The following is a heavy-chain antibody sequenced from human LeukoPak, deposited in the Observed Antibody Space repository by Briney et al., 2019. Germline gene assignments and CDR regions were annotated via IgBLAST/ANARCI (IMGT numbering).Heavy chain of an antibody. CDR1: GFTVSSNY. Sequence: TGGSLRLSCAASGFTVSSNYMSWVRQAPGKGLEWVSVIYSGGSTYYADSVKGRFTISRHNSKNTLYLQMNGLRAEDTAVYYCAKVPGIAVAPTRYFDYWGQGTLVTVSS. D-gene: IGHD6-19*01. CDR2: IYSGGST. V-gene: IGHV3-53*01. CDR3: AKVPGIAVAPTRYFDY. J-gene: IGHJ4*02.